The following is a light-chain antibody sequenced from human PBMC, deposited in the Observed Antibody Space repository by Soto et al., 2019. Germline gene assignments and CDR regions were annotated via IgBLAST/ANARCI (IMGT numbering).Light chain of an antibody. Sequence: DIQMTQSPSTLSASVGDRVTITCRASQSISSWLAWYQQKPGKAPKVLIYAASNLHSGVPSRFSGSGSGTEFTLTISSLQPEDFATYYCLQHNVFPRTFGQGTKVDIK. CDR3: LQHNVFPRT. CDR1: QSISSW. J-gene: IGKJ1*01. V-gene: IGKV1-5*01. CDR2: AAS.